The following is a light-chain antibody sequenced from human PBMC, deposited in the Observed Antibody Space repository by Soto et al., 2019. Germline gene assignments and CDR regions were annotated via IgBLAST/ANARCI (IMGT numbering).Light chain of an antibody. Sequence: QAVVTPPPSLSGAPGQRVTISCTRSSSNIGAGYDVPWYQQLPGTAPKLLIYGNSNRPSGVPDRFSGSKSGTSASLAITGLQAEDEADYYCQSYDSSLSGYVVFGGGTKLTVL. CDR1: SSNIGAGYD. CDR3: QSYDSSLSGYVV. V-gene: IGLV1-40*01. CDR2: GNS. J-gene: IGLJ2*01.